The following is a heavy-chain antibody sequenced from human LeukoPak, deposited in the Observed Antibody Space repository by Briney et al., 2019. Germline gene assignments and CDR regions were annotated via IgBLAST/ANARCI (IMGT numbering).Heavy chain of an antibody. Sequence: GGSLRLSCAASGFTFSSYAMHWVRQAPGKGLEWVAVISYDGSNKYYADSVKGRFTISRDNSKNTLYLQMNSLRAEDTAVYYCASSASGYYYYYMDVWGKGTTVTVSS. J-gene: IGHJ6*03. CDR1: GFTFSSYA. CDR3: ASSASGYYYYYMDV. V-gene: IGHV3-30-3*01. CDR2: ISYDGSNK.